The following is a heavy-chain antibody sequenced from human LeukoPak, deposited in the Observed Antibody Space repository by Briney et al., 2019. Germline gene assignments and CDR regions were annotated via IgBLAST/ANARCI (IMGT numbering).Heavy chain of an antibody. J-gene: IGHJ4*02. Sequence: GGSLRLSCAASGFTFSTYAMNWVRQAPAKGLEWVSTIGGGGPTTDYADSVKDRFTTPRDNSKNTLYLQMNSLRAEDTAVYFCARGFLGGTDQYFDSWGQGTLVTVSS. V-gene: IGHV3-23*01. CDR2: IGGGGPTT. CDR3: ARGFLGGTDQYFDS. CDR1: GFTFSTYA. D-gene: IGHD6-19*01.